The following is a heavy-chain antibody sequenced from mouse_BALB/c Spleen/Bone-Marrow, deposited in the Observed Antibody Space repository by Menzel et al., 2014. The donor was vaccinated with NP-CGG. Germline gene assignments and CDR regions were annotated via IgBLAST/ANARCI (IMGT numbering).Heavy chain of an antibody. J-gene: IGHJ4*01. CDR3: ARDAMDY. Sequence: QVQLQQSGAELVRPGVSVKISCKGSGYAFTDYAMHWVKQSHAKSLEWIGVISTYYGDASYNQKFKGKATMTVDKSSSTAYMELARLTSEDSAIYYCARDAMDYWGQGTSVTVSS. CDR1: GYAFTDYA. V-gene: IGHV1S137*01. CDR2: ISTYYGDA.